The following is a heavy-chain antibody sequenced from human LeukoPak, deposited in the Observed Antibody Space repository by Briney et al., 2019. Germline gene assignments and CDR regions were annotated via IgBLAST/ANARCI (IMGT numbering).Heavy chain of an antibody. J-gene: IGHJ4*02. CDR2: INTDGSIM. Sequence: GVSLRLSCAASGFAFSAYWMLWVRQAPGKGLVWVSRINTDGSIMHYADSVKGRFTISRDNAKNTLYLQMNSLIAEDTAIYYCARESYAMGTYWGQGTLVTVSS. CDR1: GFAFSAYW. V-gene: IGHV3-74*01. CDR3: ARESYAMGTY. D-gene: IGHD2-8*01.